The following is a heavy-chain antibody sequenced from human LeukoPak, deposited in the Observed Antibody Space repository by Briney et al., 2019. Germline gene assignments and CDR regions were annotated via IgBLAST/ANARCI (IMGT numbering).Heavy chain of an antibody. CDR1: GGSISSGGYS. V-gene: IGHV4-30-2*01. Sequence: PSETLSLTYAVSGGSISSGGYSWSWIRQPPGKGLEWIGYIYHSGSTYYNPSLKSRVTISVDRSKNQFSLKLSSVTAADTAVYYCARGEQLWNFDYWGQGTLVTVSS. CDR2: IYHSGST. J-gene: IGHJ4*02. CDR3: ARGEQLWNFDY. D-gene: IGHD5-18*01.